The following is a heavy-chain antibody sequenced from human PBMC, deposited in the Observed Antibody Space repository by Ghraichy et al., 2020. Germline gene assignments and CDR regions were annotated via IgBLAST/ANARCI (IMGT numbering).Heavy chain of an antibody. D-gene: IGHD2-15*01. CDR1: GFTLSNYA. V-gene: IGHV3-48*02. CDR3: APDLGYCSSGTCYPYYYSGMDV. J-gene: IGHJ6*02. CDR2: ITSTGTTM. Sequence: GGSLRLSCAASGFTLSNYAMNWVRQAPGKGLEWVSYITSTGTTMYSADSVKGRFTLSRDSAKNSLFLQMNSLRDEDTALYYCAPDLGYCSSGTCYPYYYSGMDVWGHGTTVTVSS.